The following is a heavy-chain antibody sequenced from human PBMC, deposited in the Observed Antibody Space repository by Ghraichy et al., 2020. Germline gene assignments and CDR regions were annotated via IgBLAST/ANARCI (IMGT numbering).Heavy chain of an antibody. Sequence: SLRLSCAASGFTFSNYAMHWVRQAPGKGLEWAAVISNDGTNKYYADSVKGRFTISRDNSKNTLYLQMNSLRAEDTAVYYCAKDQRAYSYGLFDYWGQGTLVTVSS. CDR2: ISNDGTNK. D-gene: IGHD5-18*01. V-gene: IGHV3-30*04. J-gene: IGHJ4*02. CDR3: AKDQRAYSYGLFDY. CDR1: GFTFSNYA.